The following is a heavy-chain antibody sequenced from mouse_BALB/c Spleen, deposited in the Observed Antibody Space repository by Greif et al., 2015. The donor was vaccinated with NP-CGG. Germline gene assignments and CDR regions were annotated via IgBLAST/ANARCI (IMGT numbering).Heavy chain of an antibody. CDR2: IYPGDGDT. V-gene: IGHV1-80*01. CDR1: GYAFSSSW. D-gene: IGHD1-1*01. Sequence: LQESGAELVRPGSSVTISCKASGYAFSSSWMNWVKQRPGQGLAWIGQIYPGDGDTNYNGKFKGKATLTADRSSSTAYMQLSSLTSEDAAVYFGAREDYGTRYVDVGGAGATVTGSS. J-gene: IGHJ1*01. CDR3: AREDYGTRYVDV.